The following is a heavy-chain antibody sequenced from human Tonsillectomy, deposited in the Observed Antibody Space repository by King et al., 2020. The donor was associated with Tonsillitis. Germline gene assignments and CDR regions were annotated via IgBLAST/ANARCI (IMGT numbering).Heavy chain of an antibody. Sequence: VQLVESGGGLMQPGGSLRLSCAASGFIVSRHYMSWVRQAPGKVLEWVSIIYSSGTTFYANSVKGRFTISRDNVKNTLFLQMKDVRVEDTAVYYCARGNWNDVFDYWGQGTPVTVSS. V-gene: IGHV3-53*01. D-gene: IGHD1-1*01. J-gene: IGHJ4*02. CDR2: IYSSGTT. CDR1: GFIVSRHY. CDR3: ARGNWNDVFDY.